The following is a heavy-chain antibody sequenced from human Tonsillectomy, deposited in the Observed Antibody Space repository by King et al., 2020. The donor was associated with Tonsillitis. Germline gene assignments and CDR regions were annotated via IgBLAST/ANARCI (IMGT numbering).Heavy chain of an antibody. Sequence: VQLVESGGGLIQPGGSLRLSCAASGVTVSDNYMRLVRQVPGRGLEWYSVIYRGGSTYSADIVKGSFTISRDTSKNTLYLQMSSLRAEDTAVYYCTREGGWLGELPSIWGQGTLVTVSS. CDR3: TREGGWLGELPSI. CDR2: IYRGGST. J-gene: IGHJ4*02. CDR1: GVTVSDNY. D-gene: IGHD3-10*01. V-gene: IGHV3-53*01.